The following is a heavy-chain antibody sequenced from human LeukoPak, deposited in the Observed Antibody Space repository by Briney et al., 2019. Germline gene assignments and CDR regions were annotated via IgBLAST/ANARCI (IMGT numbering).Heavy chain of an antibody. CDR3: ARNLLDTDGMDV. J-gene: IGHJ6*02. V-gene: IGHV3-66*01. D-gene: IGHD5-18*01. CDR2: IYSGGST. CDR1: GFTVSSNY. Sequence: SGGSLRLSCAASGFTVSSNYMSWVRQAPGKGLEWVSVIYSGGSTYYADSVKGRFTISRDNSKNTLYLQMNSLRAEDTAVYYCARNLLDTDGMDVWGQGTTVTVSS.